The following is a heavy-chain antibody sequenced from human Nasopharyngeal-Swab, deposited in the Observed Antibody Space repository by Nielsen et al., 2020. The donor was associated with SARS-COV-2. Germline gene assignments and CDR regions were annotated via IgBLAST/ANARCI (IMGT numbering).Heavy chain of an antibody. CDR2: ISSSGNTM. D-gene: IGHD2-8*01. V-gene: IGHV3-48*03. Sequence: GESLKISCAASGFTFSSSEMTWVRQAPGKGLEWVSYISSSGNTMYYADSVKGRFTISRDNAKNSLYLQMNSLRAEDTAVYYCARGPGVSYFDSWGQGTLVTVSS. CDR1: GFTFSSSE. J-gene: IGHJ4*03. CDR3: ARGPGVSYFDS.